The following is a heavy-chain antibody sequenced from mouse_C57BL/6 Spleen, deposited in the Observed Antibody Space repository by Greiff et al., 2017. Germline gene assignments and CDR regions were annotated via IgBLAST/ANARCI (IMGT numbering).Heavy chain of an antibody. V-gene: IGHV1-15*01. CDR2: IDPETGGT. D-gene: IGHD1-1*01. J-gene: IGHJ4*01. CDR3: TRRITTVVATRYAMGY. Sequence: VQLQQSGAELVRPGASVTLSCKASGYTFTDYEMHWVKQTPVHGLEWIGAIDPETGGTAYNQKFKGKAILTADKSSSTAYMELRSLTSEDSAVYYCTRRITTVVATRYAMGYWGQGTSVTVSS. CDR1: GYTFTDYE.